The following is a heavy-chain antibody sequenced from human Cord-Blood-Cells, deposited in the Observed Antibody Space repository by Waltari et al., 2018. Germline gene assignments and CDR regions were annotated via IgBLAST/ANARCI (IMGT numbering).Heavy chain of an antibody. V-gene: IGHV5-51*03. Sequence: EVQLVQSGAEVKQPGESLKISCKGYGYSFTSYWIVGVTQMPGKGLDGMGIIYPVDSDTRYSPSFQGQVTISADKSISTAYLQWSSLKASDTAMYYCASGFSDVDTAMVYYWGQGTLVTVSS. CDR2: IYPVDSDT. CDR3: ASGFSDVDTAMVYY. CDR1: GYSFTSYW. J-gene: IGHJ4*02. D-gene: IGHD5-18*01.